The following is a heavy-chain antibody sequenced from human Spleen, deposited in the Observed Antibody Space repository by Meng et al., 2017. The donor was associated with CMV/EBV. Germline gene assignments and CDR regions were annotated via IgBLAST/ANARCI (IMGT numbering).Heavy chain of an antibody. J-gene: IGHJ6*02. CDR3: ARGGLDSRYYYYYYGMDV. Sequence: GSLRLSCAVYGGSFSGYYWSWIRQPPGKGLEWIGYIYYSGSTNYNPSLKRRVTISVDTSKNQFSLKLSSVTAADTAVYYCARGGLDSRYYYYYYGMDVWGQGTTVTVSS. V-gene: IGHV4-59*01. D-gene: IGHD3/OR15-3a*01. CDR2: IYYSGST. CDR1: GGSFSGYY.